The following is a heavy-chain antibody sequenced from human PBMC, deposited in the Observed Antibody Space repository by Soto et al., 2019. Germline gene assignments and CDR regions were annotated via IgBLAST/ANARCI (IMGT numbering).Heavy chain of an antibody. J-gene: IGHJ5*02. V-gene: IGHV1-69*13. Sequence: ASVKVSCKASGGTFSSYAISWVRQAPGQGLEWMGGIIPIFGTANYAQKFQGRVTITADESTSTAYMELSSLRSEDTAVYYCASSGSGSSNWFDPWGQGTLVTVSS. CDR3: ASSGSGSSNWFDP. CDR1: GGTFSSYA. CDR2: IIPIFGTA. D-gene: IGHD3-10*01.